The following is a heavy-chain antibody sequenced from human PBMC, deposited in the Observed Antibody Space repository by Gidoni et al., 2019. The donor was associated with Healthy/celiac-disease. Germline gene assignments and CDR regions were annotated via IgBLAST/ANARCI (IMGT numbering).Heavy chain of an antibody. J-gene: IGHJ6*02. D-gene: IGHD6-19*01. V-gene: IGHV3-33*01. CDR3: ARPAYTTTNVGWLVPDYYYYGMDV. Sequence: QVQLVESGGGVVQPGRSLRLSCAASGFTFSSYGMPWVRPAPGKGLEWVAVIWYDGSNKYYADSVKGRFTISRDNSKNTLYLQMNSLRAEDTAVYYCARPAYTTTNVGWLVPDYYYYGMDVWGQGTTVTVSS. CDR1: GFTFSSYG. CDR2: IWYDGSNK.